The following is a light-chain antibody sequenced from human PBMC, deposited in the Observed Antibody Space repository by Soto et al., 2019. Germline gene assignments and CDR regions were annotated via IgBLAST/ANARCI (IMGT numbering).Light chain of an antibody. Sequence: EIVLTQSPGTLSLSPGERATLSCRASQSVSNNYLAWYQQKPGQAPRVLIYGASIRATGIPDRFSGSGSGTDFTLTISRLEPEDFAVYYCQQYGSSGTFGQGTKVEIK. V-gene: IGKV3-20*01. CDR1: QSVSNNY. J-gene: IGKJ1*01. CDR2: GAS. CDR3: QQYGSSGT.